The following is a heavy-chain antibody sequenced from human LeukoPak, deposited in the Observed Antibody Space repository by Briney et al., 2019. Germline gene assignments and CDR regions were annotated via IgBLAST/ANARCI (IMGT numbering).Heavy chain of an antibody. CDR2: ISGSGGNT. Sequence: GGSLRLSCAASGFTFSSYAMSWIRQAPGKGLEWVSGISGSGGNTYYADSVKGRFTISRDKSKNTLYLQMNSLKTEDTAVYYCTTGDTMIVVVNGLFDYWGQGTLVTVSS. J-gene: IGHJ4*02. V-gene: IGHV3-23*01. CDR3: TTGDTMIVVVNGLFDY. D-gene: IGHD3-22*01. CDR1: GFTFSSYA.